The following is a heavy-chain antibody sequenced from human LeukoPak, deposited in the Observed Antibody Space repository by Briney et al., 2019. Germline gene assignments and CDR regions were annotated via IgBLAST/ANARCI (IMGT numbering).Heavy chain of an antibody. D-gene: IGHD4-17*01. Sequence: SVKVSCKASGGTFSSYAISWERQAPGQGLEWMGGIIPIFGTANYAQKFQGRVTITADKSTSTAYMELSSLRSEDTAVYYCARSPLATVTTGRGYFDYWGQGTLVTVSS. CDR2: IIPIFGTA. CDR3: ARSPLATVTTGRGYFDY. J-gene: IGHJ4*02. CDR1: GGTFSSYA. V-gene: IGHV1-69*06.